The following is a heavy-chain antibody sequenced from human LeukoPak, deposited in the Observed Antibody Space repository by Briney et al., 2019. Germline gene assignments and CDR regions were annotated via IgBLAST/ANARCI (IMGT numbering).Heavy chain of an antibody. D-gene: IGHD3-3*01. CDR1: GGSISSGGYS. CDR3: ARTSYYDFWSGYLRTDYFDY. J-gene: IGHJ4*02. CDR2: IYHSGST. V-gene: IGHV4-30-2*01. Sequence: SETLSLTCAVSGGSISSGGYSWSWIRQPPGKGLEWIGYIYHSGSTYYNPSLKSRVTISVDRSKNQFSLKLSSVTAADTAVYYCARTSYYDFWSGYLRTDYFDYWGQGTLVTVSS.